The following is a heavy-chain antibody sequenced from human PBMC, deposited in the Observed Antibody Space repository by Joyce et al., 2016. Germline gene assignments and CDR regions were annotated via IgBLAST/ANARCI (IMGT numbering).Heavy chain of an antibody. Sequence: QVQLQQWGAGLLKPSETLSLTCAVSGGPFRGFLGTWFRQPPGKGLEWIGDINNSGVTNYNPTLKTRVTFSVDTSKNQCSLKLTSLSAADTAGYYCARSQWLAPLMYWGQGTPVTVSS. CDR2: INNSGVT. CDR3: ARSQWLAPLMY. V-gene: IGHV4-34*01. CDR1: GGPFRGFL. J-gene: IGHJ4*02. D-gene: IGHD6-19*01.